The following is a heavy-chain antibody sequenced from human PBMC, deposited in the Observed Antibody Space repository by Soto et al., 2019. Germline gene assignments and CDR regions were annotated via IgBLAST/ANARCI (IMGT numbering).Heavy chain of an antibody. CDR3: ARVYYDFWSGPTNPYYGMDV. CDR2: ISYDGSNK. V-gene: IGHV3-30-3*01. D-gene: IGHD3-3*01. J-gene: IGHJ6*02. Sequence: PGGSLRLSCVASGFSFSSQAMHWVRQAPGKGLEWVAVISYDGSNKYSADSVKGRFTISRDNSKNTLYLQMNSLRAEDTAVYYCARVYYDFWSGPTNPYYGMDVWGQGTTVTVSS. CDR1: GFSFSSQA.